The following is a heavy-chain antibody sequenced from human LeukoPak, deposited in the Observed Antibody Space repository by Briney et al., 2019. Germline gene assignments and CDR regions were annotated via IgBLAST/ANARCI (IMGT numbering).Heavy chain of an antibody. CDR3: ARDRSGGNWFDP. CDR2: ISSSSSYI. D-gene: IGHD3-16*01. V-gene: IGHV3-21*01. CDR1: GFTSSSYS. J-gene: IGHJ5*02. Sequence: GGSLRLSCAASGFTSSSYSMNWVRQAPGKGLEWVSSISSSSSYIYYADSVKGRFTISRDNAKNSLYLQMNSLRAEDTAVYYCARDRSGGNWFDPWGQGTLVTVSS.